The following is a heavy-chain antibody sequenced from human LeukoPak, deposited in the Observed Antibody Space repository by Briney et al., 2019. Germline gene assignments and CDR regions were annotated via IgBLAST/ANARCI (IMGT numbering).Heavy chain of an antibody. J-gene: IGHJ4*02. Sequence: SETLSLTCTVSGGSISSYYWSWILQPPGKGLEWIGYIYYSGSTNYNPSLKSRVTISVDTSKNQFSLKLSSVTAADTAVYYCARQPYMITFGGVEYYLDYWGQGTLVTVSS. CDR2: IYYSGST. CDR3: ARQPYMITFGGVEYYLDY. D-gene: IGHD3-16*01. CDR1: GGSISSYY. V-gene: IGHV4-59*08.